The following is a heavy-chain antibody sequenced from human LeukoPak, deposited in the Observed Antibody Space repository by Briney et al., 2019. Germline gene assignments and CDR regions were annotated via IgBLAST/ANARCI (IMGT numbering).Heavy chain of an antibody. J-gene: IGHJ5*02. Sequence: ASVKVSCTAPGGSFGRYAVSWVRQAPGQGLEWMGGIIPIFGTANYAQKFQGRVTITADESTSTAYMELSSLRSEDTAVYYCARVVPAAMVWFDPWGQGTLVTVSS. CDR2: IIPIFGTA. CDR3: ARVVPAAMVWFDP. D-gene: IGHD2-2*01. CDR1: GGSFGRYA. V-gene: IGHV1-69*13.